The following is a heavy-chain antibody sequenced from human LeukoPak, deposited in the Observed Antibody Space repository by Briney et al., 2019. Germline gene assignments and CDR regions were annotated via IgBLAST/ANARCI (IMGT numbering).Heavy chain of an antibody. J-gene: IGHJ5*02. CDR2: IYYSGST. V-gene: IGHV4-31*03. D-gene: IGHD3-10*01. CDR3: ARDTYYYGSGSRPENWFGP. CDR1: GGSISSGGYY. Sequence: PSKTLSLTCTVSGGSISSGGYYWSWIRQHPGKGLEWIGYIYYSGSTYYNPSLKSRVTISVDTSKNQFSLKLSSVTAADTAVYYCARDTYYYGSGSRPENWFGPWGQGTLVTVSS.